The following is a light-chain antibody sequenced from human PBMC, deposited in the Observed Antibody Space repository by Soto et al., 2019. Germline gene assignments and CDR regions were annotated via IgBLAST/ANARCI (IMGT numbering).Light chain of an antibody. CDR3: QQLNTYS. CDR2: GAS. V-gene: IGKV1-9*01. J-gene: IGKJ3*01. CDR1: QGINSY. Sequence: DIQLTQSPSFLSASVGDRVTITCRASQGINSYLAWYQQKPGKAPKVLIYGASTLQSGVPSRFSGSGSGTEFTLTISSLQPEDSATYYCQQLNTYSFGPGTKVNIK.